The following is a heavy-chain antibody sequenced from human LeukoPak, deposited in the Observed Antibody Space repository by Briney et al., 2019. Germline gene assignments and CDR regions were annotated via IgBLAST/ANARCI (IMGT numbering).Heavy chain of an antibody. CDR1: GGSISSYY. V-gene: IGHV4-59*08. J-gene: IGHJ6*04. Sequence: PSETLSLTCTVSGGSISSYYWSWIRQPPGKGLEWIGYIYYSGSTNYNPSLKSRVTISVDTSKNQFSLKLSSVTAADTAVYYCARGGVAAAGKVRYGMDVWGKGTTVTVSS. CDR3: ARGGVAAAGKVRYGMDV. CDR2: IYYSGST. D-gene: IGHD6-13*01.